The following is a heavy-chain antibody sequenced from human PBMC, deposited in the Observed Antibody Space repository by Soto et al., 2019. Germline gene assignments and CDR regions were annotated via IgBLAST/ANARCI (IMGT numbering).Heavy chain of an antibody. J-gene: IGHJ6*02. CDR1: GYSFTSDW. V-gene: IGHV5-51*01. CDR2: IYPGDSDT. CDR3: ARTTATGGDGMDV. D-gene: IGHD2-15*01. Sequence: PGESLKISCKGSGYSFTSDWIGCVRQIPGKGLEWMGIIYPGDSDTRYSPSFQGQVTISADKSISTAYLQCSSLKASDTAMYYCARTTATGGDGMDVWGQGTTVTVSS.